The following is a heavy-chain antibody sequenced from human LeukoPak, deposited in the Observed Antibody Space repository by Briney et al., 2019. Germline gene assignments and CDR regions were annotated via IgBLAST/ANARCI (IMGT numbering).Heavy chain of an antibody. V-gene: IGHV1-3*01. D-gene: IGHD2-2*01. Sequence: XSVKVSCKASGYTFTSYAMHWVRQAPGQRLEWMGWINAGNGNTKYSQKFQGRVTITRDTSASTAYMELSSLRSEDTAVYYCARDKWYCSSTSCPFVDVWGQGTTVTVSS. J-gene: IGHJ6*02. CDR2: INAGNGNT. CDR1: GYTFTSYA. CDR3: ARDKWYCSSTSCPFVDV.